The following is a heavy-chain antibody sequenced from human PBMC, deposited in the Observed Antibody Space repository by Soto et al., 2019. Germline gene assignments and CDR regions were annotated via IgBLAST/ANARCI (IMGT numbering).Heavy chain of an antibody. J-gene: IGHJ6*02. V-gene: IGHV3-33*06. CDR2: ICYDGGST. CDR1: GFTFSSYG. Sequence: QPGGSLGLSCAASGFTFSSYGMHWVRQAPGKGLEWVSDICYDGGSTYYADSVKGRFTISRDNSKSTLYLQMNSLRAEDTALYYCAKGRSYYYYYGVDVWGQGTTVTVSS. CDR3: AKGRSYYYYYGVDV.